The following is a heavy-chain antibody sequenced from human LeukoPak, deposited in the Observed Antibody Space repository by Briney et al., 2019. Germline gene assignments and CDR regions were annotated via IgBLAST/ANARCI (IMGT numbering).Heavy chain of an antibody. CDR1: GFTFSDYY. Sequence: GGSLRLSCAASGFTFSDYYMSWIRQAPGKGLEWVSYISSSGSTIYYADSVKGRFTISRDNAKNSLYLQMNSLRAEDTAVYYCAREGGYCSSTSCYAEFDYWGQGTLATVSS. D-gene: IGHD2-2*01. CDR3: AREGGYCSSTSCYAEFDY. CDR2: ISSSGSTI. J-gene: IGHJ4*02. V-gene: IGHV3-11*01.